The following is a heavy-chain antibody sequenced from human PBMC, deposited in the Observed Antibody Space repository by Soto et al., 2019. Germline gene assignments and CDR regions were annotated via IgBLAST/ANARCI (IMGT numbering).Heavy chain of an antibody. CDR2: INAGNGNT. Sequence: QVPLVQSGAEVKKPGASVKVSCKASGYTFTSYAMHWVRQAPGQRLEWMGWINAGNGNTKYSQKFQGRVTITRDTSASTAYMELSSLRSEDTAVYYCARRIVGATTDWFDPWGQGTLVTVSS. J-gene: IGHJ5*02. D-gene: IGHD1-26*01. V-gene: IGHV1-3*01. CDR1: GYTFTSYA. CDR3: ARRIVGATTDWFDP.